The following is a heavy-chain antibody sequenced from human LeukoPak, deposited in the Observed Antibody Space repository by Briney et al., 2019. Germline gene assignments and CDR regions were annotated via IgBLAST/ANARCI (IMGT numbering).Heavy chain of an antibody. J-gene: IGHJ4*02. D-gene: IGHD6-19*01. Sequence: PSETLSLTCAVCGGSFSGYYWSWIRQPPGKGLEWIGEINHSGSTNYNPSLKSRVTISVDTSKNQFSLKLSSVTAADTAVYYCASISAVAGRGDDYWGQGTLVTVSS. CDR1: GGSFSGYY. CDR2: INHSGST. V-gene: IGHV4-34*01. CDR3: ASISAVAGRGDDY.